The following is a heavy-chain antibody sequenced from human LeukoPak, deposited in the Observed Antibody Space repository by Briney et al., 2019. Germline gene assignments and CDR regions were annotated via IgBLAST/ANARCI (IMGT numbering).Heavy chain of an antibody. CDR3: ARSMVRGVTVNQFDY. V-gene: IGHV4-30-2*01. J-gene: IGHJ4*02. D-gene: IGHD3-10*01. Sequence: PSQTLSLTCAVSGGSISSGGYSWSWIRQPPGKGLEWIGYIYHSGSTYYNPSLKSRVTISVDRSKNQFSLKLSSVTAADTAVYYCARSMVRGVTVNQFDYWGQGTLVTVSS. CDR1: GGSISSGGYS. CDR2: IYHSGST.